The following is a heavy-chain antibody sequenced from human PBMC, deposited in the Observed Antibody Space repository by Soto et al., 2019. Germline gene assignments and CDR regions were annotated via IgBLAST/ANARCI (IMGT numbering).Heavy chain of an antibody. J-gene: IGHJ4*02. CDR1: GFTFSSYN. CDR3: ARGGAVSSGWYDGH. V-gene: IGHV3-74*01. CDR2: INSDGSNT. Sequence: EVQLVESGGGLVQPGGSLRLSCGASGFTFSSYNMHWVRQGPVKGLVWVSRINSDGSNTRYADSVKGRFTISRDNAKNTLYLQMNSLRVEDTAIYYCARGGAVSSGWYDGHWGQGTLVTVSS. D-gene: IGHD6-19*01.